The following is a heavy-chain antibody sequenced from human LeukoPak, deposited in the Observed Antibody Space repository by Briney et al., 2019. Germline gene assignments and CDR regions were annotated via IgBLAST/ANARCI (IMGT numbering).Heavy chain of an antibody. J-gene: IGHJ1*01. CDR3: ARDRLGITIFGDFHH. D-gene: IGHD3-3*01. CDR1: GFTFSNYV. CDR2: ISYDGSNI. Sequence: GRSLRLSCAASGFTFSNYVLHWVRQAPGKGPEWVAVISYDGSNIYYADSVKGRFTISRDNSKNTLYLQMNSLRAEDTAVYYCARDRLGITIFGDFHHWGQGTLVTVSS. V-gene: IGHV3-30-3*01.